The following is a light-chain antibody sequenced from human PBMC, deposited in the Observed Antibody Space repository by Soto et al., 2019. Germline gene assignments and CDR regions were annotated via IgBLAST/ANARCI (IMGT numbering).Light chain of an antibody. V-gene: IGKV1-9*01. J-gene: IGKJ1*01. CDR1: QGISSY. CDR3: QQYDGYPRT. Sequence: IQLTQSPSSLSASVGDRVTITCRASQGISSYLAWYQQKPGKAPKLLIYAASTLQSGVPSRFSGSGSGTDFTLTISSLQPEDFATYYCQQYDGYPRTFGQGTKVEIK. CDR2: AAS.